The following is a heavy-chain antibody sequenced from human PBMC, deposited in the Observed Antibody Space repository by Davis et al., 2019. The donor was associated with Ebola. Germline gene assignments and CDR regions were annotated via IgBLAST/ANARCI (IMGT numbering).Heavy chain of an antibody. V-gene: IGHV3-21*05. D-gene: IGHD3-10*01. J-gene: IGHJ4*02. CDR1: GFTFSSYS. Sequence: GESLKISCAASGFTFSSYSMNWVRQAPGKGLEWVSYISSSSSYTNYADSVKGRFTISRDNAKNSLYLQMNSLRAEDTAVYYCAKDGWFGELLPDYYFDYWGQGTLVTVSS. CDR3: AKDGWFGELLPDYYFDY. CDR2: ISSSSSYT.